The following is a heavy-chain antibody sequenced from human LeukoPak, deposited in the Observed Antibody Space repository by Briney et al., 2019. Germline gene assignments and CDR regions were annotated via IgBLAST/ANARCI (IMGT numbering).Heavy chain of an antibody. CDR2: IYYSGST. CDR3: ARVALEQLGSFDY. D-gene: IGHD6-13*01. CDR1: GGSISSGGYY. V-gene: IGHV4-31*03. Sequence: PSETLSLTCTVSGGSISSGGYYWSWIRRHPGKGLEWIGYIYYSGSTYYNPSLKSRVTISVDTSKNQFSLKLSSVTAADTAVYYCARVALEQLGSFDYWGQGTLVTVSS. J-gene: IGHJ4*02.